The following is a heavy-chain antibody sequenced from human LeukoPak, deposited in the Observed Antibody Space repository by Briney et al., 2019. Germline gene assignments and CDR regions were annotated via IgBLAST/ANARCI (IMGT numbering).Heavy chain of an antibody. Sequence: PGGSLRLSCAASGFTFSSHSMNWVRQAPGRGLEWVSSISTSSSYIYYVDSVKGRFTISRDNAKNSLYPQMNSLRAEDTAVYYCARERAPTYDFWSGYYYYYYYMDVWGKGTTVTVSS. D-gene: IGHD3-3*01. CDR3: ARERAPTYDFWSGYYYYYYYMDV. CDR1: GFTFSSHS. CDR2: ISTSSSYI. V-gene: IGHV3-21*01. J-gene: IGHJ6*03.